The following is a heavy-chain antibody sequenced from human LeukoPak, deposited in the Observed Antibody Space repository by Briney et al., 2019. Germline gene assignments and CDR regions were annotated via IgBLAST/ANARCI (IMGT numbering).Heavy chain of an antibody. Sequence: SVKVSCKGSGGTFSSYDISWVRQAPGQGLEWMGGIIPIFGTANYAQKFQGRVTMTEDTSTDTAYMELSSLRSEDTAVYYCATRGYHYDSSGYDYWGQGTLVTVSS. V-gene: IGHV1-69*06. J-gene: IGHJ4*02. CDR1: GGTFSSYD. CDR3: ATRGYHYDSSGYDY. CDR2: IIPIFGTA. D-gene: IGHD3-22*01.